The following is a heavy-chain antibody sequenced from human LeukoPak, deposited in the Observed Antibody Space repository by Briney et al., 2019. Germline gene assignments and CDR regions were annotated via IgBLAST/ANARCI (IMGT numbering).Heavy chain of an antibody. V-gene: IGHV4-34*01. Sequence: PSETLSLTCAVYGGSFSDYSWSWIRQPPGKGLEWIGEINHSGGTNHNPSLMSRVIMSVDPSTHEFSLNVSSVTAAAPAVYYCARVGYSYSINDWSRTGLGAYPTKYYYYMDVWGKGTTVTVSS. CDR1: GGSFSDYS. J-gene: IGHJ6*03. CDR2: INHSGGT. CDR3: ARVGYSYSINDWSRTGLGAYPTKYYYYMDV. D-gene: IGHD5-18*01.